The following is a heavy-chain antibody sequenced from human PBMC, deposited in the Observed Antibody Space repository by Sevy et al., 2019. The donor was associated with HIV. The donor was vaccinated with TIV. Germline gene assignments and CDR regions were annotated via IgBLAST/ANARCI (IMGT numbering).Heavy chain of an antibody. D-gene: IGHD2-21*02. J-gene: IGHJ4*02. CDR1: GFKFDDYA. Sequence: GGSLRLSCEASGFKFDDYAMHWVRQGPGKGLEWVSGITWNSGNIAYADSVKGRFTIPRDNAKNSLYLQMDSLRPEDTAFYYCAEGRGAMGLTFCGRDCCIDYWGQRALVTVSS. CDR2: ITWNSGNI. V-gene: IGHV3-9*01. CDR3: AEGRGAMGLTFCGRDCCIDY.